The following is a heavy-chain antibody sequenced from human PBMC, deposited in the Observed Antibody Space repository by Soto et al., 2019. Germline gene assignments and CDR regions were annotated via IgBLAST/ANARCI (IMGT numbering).Heavy chain of an antibody. CDR3: ARDGGTYLTRYFDS. Sequence: SETLSLTXTVSGDSISGYSWSWIRQPPGKGLEWIGYLSYSESTTSTPSLKSRVTISVDTSKNQFSLELSSVTAADTAVYFCARDGGTYLTRYFDSWGQGALVTVSS. CDR2: LSYSEST. CDR1: GDSISGYS. V-gene: IGHV4-59*01. D-gene: IGHD3-10*01. J-gene: IGHJ4*02.